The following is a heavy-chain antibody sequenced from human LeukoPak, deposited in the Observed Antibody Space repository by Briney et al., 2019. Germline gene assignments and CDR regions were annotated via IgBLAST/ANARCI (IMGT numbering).Heavy chain of an antibody. J-gene: IGHJ4*02. CDR3: AREISGSYCSYFDY. CDR2: IYYSGST. V-gene: IGHV4-39*07. CDR1: GGSISSSSYY. Sequence: SETLSLTCTVSGGSISSSSYYWGWIRQPPGKGLEWIGSIYYSGSTYYNPSLKSRVTISVDTSKNQFSLKLSSVTAADTAVYYCAREISGSYCSYFDYWGQGTLVTVSS. D-gene: IGHD1-26*01.